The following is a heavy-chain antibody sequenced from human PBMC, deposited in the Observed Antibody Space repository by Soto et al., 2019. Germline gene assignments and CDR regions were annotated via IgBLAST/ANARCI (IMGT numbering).Heavy chain of an antibody. Sequence: PSETLSLTCTVSGGSISSGGYYWSWIRQHPGKGLEWIGYIYYSGSTYYNPSLKSRVTISVDTSKNQFSLKLSSVTAADTAVYYCARGEDFSNWFDPWGQGTLVTVSS. J-gene: IGHJ5*02. CDR1: GGSISSGGYY. CDR3: ARGEDFSNWFDP. CDR2: IYYSGST. D-gene: IGHD3-3*01. V-gene: IGHV4-31*03.